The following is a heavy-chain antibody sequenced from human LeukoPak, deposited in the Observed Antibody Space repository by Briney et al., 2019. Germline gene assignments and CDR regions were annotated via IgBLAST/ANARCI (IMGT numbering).Heavy chain of an antibody. CDR3: ARHGPAGYSSGEDWYFDL. V-gene: IGHV4-59*08. CDR2: IFYSGST. Sequence: SETLSLTCTVSGDSIGSYYWSWIRQPPGKGLEWIGYIFYSGSTNYNPSLKSRVSISVDTSRNQFSLKLSSVTAADTAVCYCARHGPAGYSSGEDWYFDLWGRGTLVTASS. CDR1: GDSIGSYY. D-gene: IGHD6-19*01. J-gene: IGHJ2*01.